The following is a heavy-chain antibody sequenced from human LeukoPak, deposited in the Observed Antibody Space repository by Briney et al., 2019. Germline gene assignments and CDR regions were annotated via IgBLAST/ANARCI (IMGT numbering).Heavy chain of an antibody. CDR3: VRVKYYYGSGSPGFDP. CDR2: MNPNSGNT. Sequence: ASVNVSCKASGGTFSSYAISWVRQATGQGLEWMGWMNPNSGNTGYAQKFQGRVTMTRNTSISTAYMELSSLRSEDTAVYYCVRVKYYYGSGSPGFDPWGQGTLVTVSS. V-gene: IGHV1-8*02. CDR1: GGTFSSYA. J-gene: IGHJ5*02. D-gene: IGHD3-10*01.